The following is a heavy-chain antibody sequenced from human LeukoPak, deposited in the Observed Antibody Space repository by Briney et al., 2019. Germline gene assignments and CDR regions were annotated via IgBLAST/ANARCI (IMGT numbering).Heavy chain of an antibody. V-gene: IGHV4-59*01. D-gene: IGHD3-9*01. CDR3: ASGDILTGYRFDY. Sequence: PSETLSLTCTVSGGSISSYYWSWIRQPPGKGLEWIGYIYYSRSPNYNPSLKSRVTISVDTSKNQFSLKLSSVTAADTAVYYCASGDILTGYRFDYWGQGTLVTVSS. CDR2: IYYSRSP. CDR1: GGSISSYY. J-gene: IGHJ4*02.